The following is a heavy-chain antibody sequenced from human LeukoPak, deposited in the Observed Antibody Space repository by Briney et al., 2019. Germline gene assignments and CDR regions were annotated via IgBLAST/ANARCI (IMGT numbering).Heavy chain of an antibody. D-gene: IGHD3-10*01. Sequence: PGGSLRLSCAASGFTVSSNYMSWVRQAPGKGLEWVSVIYSGGSTYYADSVKGRFTIFRDNSKNTLYLQMNSLRAEDTAVYYCARDVRVRKTSYYFDYWGQGTLVTVSS. CDR2: IYSGGST. V-gene: IGHV3-66*02. CDR1: GFTVSSNY. CDR3: ARDVRVRKTSYYFDY. J-gene: IGHJ4*02.